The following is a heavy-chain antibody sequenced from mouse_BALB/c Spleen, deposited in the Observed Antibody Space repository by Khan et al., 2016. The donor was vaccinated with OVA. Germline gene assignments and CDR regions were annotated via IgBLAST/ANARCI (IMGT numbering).Heavy chain of an antibody. CDR2: INPSTDYT. J-gene: IGHJ3*01. D-gene: IGHD2-1*01. CDR3: ERRGLYGIFVY. Sequence: MQLQQSGTELAKPGASVKMSCKASGYTFISYWMHWVKQRPGQGLEWIGYINPSTDYTEYNQKFKDKATLTTDKSSNTAYMQLSSLTSEDSAVYYCERRGLYGIFVYWGQGTRVTVSA. CDR1: GYTFISYW. V-gene: IGHV1-7*01.